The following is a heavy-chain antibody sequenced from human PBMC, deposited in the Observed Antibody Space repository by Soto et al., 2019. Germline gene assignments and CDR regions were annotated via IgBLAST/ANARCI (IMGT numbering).Heavy chain of an antibody. J-gene: IGHJ6*03. V-gene: IGHV6-1*01. Sequence: QVQLQELGPGLVEPWQTLSLTCAISGDSVSSNSAAWNWIRLSPSRGLEWLARTYYRSRWYNDYAVSVRSRITVSPDTSKNQFSLQLTSVTPEDTAVYYCAGTTSHQWYYMDVWGKGTTVTVSS. CDR2: TYYRSRWYN. CDR1: GDSVSSNSAA. CDR3: AGTTSHQWYYMDV. D-gene: IGHD1-7*01.